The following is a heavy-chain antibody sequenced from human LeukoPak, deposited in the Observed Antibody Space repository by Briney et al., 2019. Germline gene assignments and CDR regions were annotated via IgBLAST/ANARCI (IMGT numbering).Heavy chain of an antibody. V-gene: IGHV1-2*02. J-gene: IGHJ3*02. CDR1: GYTFTGYY. CDR3: AREYYYDSNRGDAFDI. CDR2: INPNSGGK. Sequence: SVKVSCKASGYTFTGYYIHWVRQAPGQGLEWMGWINPNSGGKNYEQKFQGRVTMTRDKSISTAYMELSRLRPDDTAVYYCAREYYYDSNRGDAFDIWGQGTMVTVSS. D-gene: IGHD3-22*01.